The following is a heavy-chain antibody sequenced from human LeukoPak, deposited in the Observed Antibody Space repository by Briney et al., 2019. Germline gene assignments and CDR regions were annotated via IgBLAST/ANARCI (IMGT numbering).Heavy chain of an antibody. CDR2: INPNSGGT. CDR1: GYTFIGYY. J-gene: IGHJ4*02. V-gene: IGHV1-2*02. CDR3: ARDRDTALFDY. Sequence: ASVKVSCKASGYTFIGYYMHWVRQAPGQGLEWMGWINPNSGGTNYAQKFQGRVTMTRDTSISTAYMALSRLGSDDTAVYYCARDRDTALFDYWGQGTLVTVSS. D-gene: IGHD5-18*01.